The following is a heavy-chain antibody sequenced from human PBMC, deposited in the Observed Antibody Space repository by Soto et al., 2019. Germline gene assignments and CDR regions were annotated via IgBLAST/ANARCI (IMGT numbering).Heavy chain of an antibody. D-gene: IGHD5-18*01. Sequence: GGSLRLSCAASGFTFSSYAMSWVRQAPGKGLEWVSAISGSGGSNYYAGYVKGRLTITRDNSKNTLYLQMNSLRAEDTAEYYVAKELSGYSYGYLSPPDYWGQGTLVTVSS. J-gene: IGHJ4*02. CDR3: AKELSGYSYGYLSPPDY. V-gene: IGHV3-23*01. CDR2: ISGSGGSN. CDR1: GFTFSSYA.